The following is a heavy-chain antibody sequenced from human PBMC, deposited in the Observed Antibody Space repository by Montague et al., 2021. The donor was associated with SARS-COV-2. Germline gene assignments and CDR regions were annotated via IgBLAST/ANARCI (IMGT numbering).Heavy chain of an antibody. D-gene: IGHD3-10*01. V-gene: IGHV4-39*07. CDR3: ARDDLVLQGVTKGIDV. J-gene: IGHJ6*02. CDR1: GGSISSSNYY. Sequence: SETLSLTCTVSGGSISSSNYYWGWIRQPPGKGLEWIGNIYYRGSTYYNPSLKSRVTISIDTSKNQFSLKLSSVTAADTAVYYCARDDLVLQGVTKGIDVWGQGTTVTVAS. CDR2: IYYRGST.